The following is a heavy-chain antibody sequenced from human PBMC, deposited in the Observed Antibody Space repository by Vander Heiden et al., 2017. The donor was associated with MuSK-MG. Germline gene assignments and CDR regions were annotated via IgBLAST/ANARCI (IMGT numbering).Heavy chain of an antibody. Sequence: EVQLVESGGGLVKPGGSLRLSCAASGFTFSSYSMTWVRQAPGKVLEWGASISSSSSYIYYADSGKGRFTISRDNAKNSRYSQMNRMRAEETAVYYCATEDDSPDIDAAAYDWGQGTMVTVYS. CDR2: ISSSSSYI. D-gene: IGHD5-12*01. J-gene: IGHJ4*02. CDR1: GFTFSSYS. V-gene: IGHV3-21*01. CDR3: ATEDDSPDIDAAAYD.